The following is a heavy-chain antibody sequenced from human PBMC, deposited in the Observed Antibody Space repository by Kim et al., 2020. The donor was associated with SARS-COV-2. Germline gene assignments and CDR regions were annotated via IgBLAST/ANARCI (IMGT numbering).Heavy chain of an antibody. CDR1: GFTFSSCW. D-gene: IGHD3-16*01. V-gene: IGHV3-74*01. Sequence: GGSLRLSCVASGFTFSSCWMHWVRQAPGKGLVWVSRVNSDGSSTSYADSVNGRFTISRDNARNTLYLQMNSLRAEDTAVYYCARLSTVYVWDKFDYWGQGTLVSVSS. CDR2: VNSDGSST. CDR3: ARLSTVYVWDKFDY. J-gene: IGHJ4*02.